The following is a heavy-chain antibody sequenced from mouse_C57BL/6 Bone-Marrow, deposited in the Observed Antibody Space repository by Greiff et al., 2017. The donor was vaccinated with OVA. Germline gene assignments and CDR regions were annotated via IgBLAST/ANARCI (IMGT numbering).Heavy chain of an antibody. V-gene: IGHV1-85*01. CDR3: TVGAY. J-gene: IGHJ3*01. Sequence: QVQLQQSGPELVKPGASVKLSCKASGYTFTSYDINRVKQRPGQGLEWIGWLYPRDGSTKYNEKFKGKDTLTVDTSSSTADMELRRLTSEDYAVYFGTVGAYWGQGTLVTVSA. CDR1: GYTFTSYD. CDR2: LYPRDGST. D-gene: IGHD1-1*01.